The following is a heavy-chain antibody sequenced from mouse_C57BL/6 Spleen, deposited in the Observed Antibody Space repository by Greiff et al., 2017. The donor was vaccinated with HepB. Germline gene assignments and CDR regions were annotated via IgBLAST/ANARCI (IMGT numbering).Heavy chain of an antibody. Sequence: QVQLQQSGAELVRPGASVKLSCKASGYTFTDYYINWVKQRPGQGLEWIARIYPGSGNTYYNEKFKGKATLTAEKSSSTAYMQLSSLTSEDSAVYFCAREGYYSNYLFAYWGQGTLVTVSA. V-gene: IGHV1-76*01. CDR2: IYPGSGNT. J-gene: IGHJ3*01. CDR1: GYTFTDYY. CDR3: AREGYYSNYLFAY. D-gene: IGHD2-5*01.